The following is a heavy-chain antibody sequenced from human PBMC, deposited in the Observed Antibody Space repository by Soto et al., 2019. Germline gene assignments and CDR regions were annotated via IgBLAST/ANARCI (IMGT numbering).Heavy chain of an antibody. CDR1: GYTFTGYY. V-gene: IGHV1-2*04. CDR3: ARGYCSGGSCYRYDAFDI. D-gene: IGHD2-15*01. Sequence: ASVKVSCKASGYTFTGYYMHWVRQAPGQGLEWMGWINPNSGGTNYAQKFQGWVTMTRDTSISTAYMELGRLRSDDTAVYYCARGYCSGGSCYRYDAFDIWGQGTMVTVSS. J-gene: IGHJ3*02. CDR2: INPNSGGT.